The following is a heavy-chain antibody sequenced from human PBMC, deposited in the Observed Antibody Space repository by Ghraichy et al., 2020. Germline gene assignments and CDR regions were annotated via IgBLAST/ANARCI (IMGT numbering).Heavy chain of an antibody. V-gene: IGHV4-38-2*01. D-gene: IGHD2-8*01. J-gene: IGHJ5*02. CDR3: VSQEPSSPIMGGWFGP. Sequence: EPLSLTCAVSPYSIANTYYWGWIRQPPGKGLEWIGSIYHPENTFYNPSLKSRVTFSLDTSKNLFSLKLRSVTAADTAVYYCVSQEPSSPIMGGWFGPWGQGTLVTVSS. CDR1: PYSIANTYY. CDR2: IYHPENT.